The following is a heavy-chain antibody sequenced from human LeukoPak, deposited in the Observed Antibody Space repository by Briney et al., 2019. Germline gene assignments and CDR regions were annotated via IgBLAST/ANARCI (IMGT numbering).Heavy chain of an antibody. CDR2: IYYSGTT. Sequence: SETLSLTCTVSGGSIGSGDHYWGWIRQPPGKGLEWIGNIYYSGTTYYNPSLKSRVTISVDTSKNQFSLKLSSVTAADTAVFYCARRGISQGYYMDVWGKGTTVTISS. D-gene: IGHD6-13*01. J-gene: IGHJ6*03. CDR1: GGSIGSGDHY. V-gene: IGHV4-39*01. CDR3: ARRGISQGYYMDV.